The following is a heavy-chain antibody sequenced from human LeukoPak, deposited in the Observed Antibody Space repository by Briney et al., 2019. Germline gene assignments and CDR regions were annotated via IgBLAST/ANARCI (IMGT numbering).Heavy chain of an antibody. CDR3: AKERAAAGPEYFQH. CDR1: AFTFSSYG. V-gene: IGHV3-30*02. J-gene: IGHJ1*01. D-gene: IGHD6-13*01. Sequence: PGGSLRLSCAASAFTFSSYGMHWVRQAPGKGLEWVAFIRSDGSNKYYADSVRGRFTISRDNSKNTLYLQMNSLRAEDTAVYYCAKERAAAGPEYFQHWGQGTLVTVSS. CDR2: IRSDGSNK.